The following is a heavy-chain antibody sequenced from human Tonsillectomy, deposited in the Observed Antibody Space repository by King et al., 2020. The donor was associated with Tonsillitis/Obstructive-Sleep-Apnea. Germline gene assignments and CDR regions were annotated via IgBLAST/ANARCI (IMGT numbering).Heavy chain of an antibody. CDR2: TYYRSKWYN. CDR3: AREDGRGYTGLDAFDL. V-gene: IGHV6-1*01. J-gene: IGHJ3*01. Sequence: VQLQQSGPGLVKPSQTLSLPCAISGDIVSSNSAAWTWIRQSPSRGLEWLGRTYYRSKWYNDYAVSVKSRITVNPDTSKNQFSLQLNSVTPEDTAVYYCAREDGRGYTGLDAFDLWGQGTMVTVSS. D-gene: IGHD5-12*01. CDR1: GDIVSSNSAA.